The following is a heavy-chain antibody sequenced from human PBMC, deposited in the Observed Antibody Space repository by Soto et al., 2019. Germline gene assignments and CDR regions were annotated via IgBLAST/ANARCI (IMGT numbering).Heavy chain of an antibody. Sequence: GGSLRLSCAASGFTFSSYGMHWVRQAPGKGLEWVAVIWYDGSNKYYADSVKGRFTISRDNSKNTLYLQMNSLRAEDTAVYYCARGPAYCGGDCYTFDYWGQGTLVTVSS. CDR3: ARGPAYCGGDCYTFDY. CDR2: IWYDGSNK. J-gene: IGHJ4*02. CDR1: GFTFSSYG. V-gene: IGHV3-33*01. D-gene: IGHD2-21*01.